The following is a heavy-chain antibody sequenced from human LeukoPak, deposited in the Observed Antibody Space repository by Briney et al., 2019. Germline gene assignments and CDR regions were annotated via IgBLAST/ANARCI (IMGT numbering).Heavy chain of an antibody. CDR2: ISSSGSTI. V-gene: IGHV3-48*03. CDR1: GFTFSSYE. J-gene: IGHJ4*02. Sequence: GGSLRLSCAASGFTFSSYEMNWVRQAPGKGLEWVSYISSSGSTIYYADSVKGRFTISRDNAKNSLYLQMNSLRAEDTAVYYCVRDRKRIELAGGADFWGQGTLVSVSS. CDR3: VRDRKRIELAGGADF. D-gene: IGHD6-19*01.